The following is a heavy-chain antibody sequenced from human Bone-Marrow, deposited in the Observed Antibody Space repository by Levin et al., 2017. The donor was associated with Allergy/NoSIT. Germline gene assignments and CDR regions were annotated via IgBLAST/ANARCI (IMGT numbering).Heavy chain of an antibody. CDR1: GFTFSTYA. D-gene: IGHD6-13*01. Sequence: GESLKISCAASGFTFSTYAMHWVRQTSGKGLEWLAVISFDGSDQYYADSVKGRFTISRDNSKNTLYLQMNALRPEDTALYFCATDLEPTNTWYNYFSSWGQGILVTVSS. CDR2: ISFDGSDQ. J-gene: IGHJ4*02. CDR3: ATDLEPTNTWYNYFSS. V-gene: IGHV3-30*01.